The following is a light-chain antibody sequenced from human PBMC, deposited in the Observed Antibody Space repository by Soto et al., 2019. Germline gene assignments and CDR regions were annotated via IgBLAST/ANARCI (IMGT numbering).Light chain of an antibody. CDR1: IIDVGGYNY. CDR3: TSYAISSTYV. J-gene: IGLJ1*01. CDR2: DVN. V-gene: IGLV2-14*03. Sequence: QSALSEPASVSGYIGQAIIISCNGTIIDVGGYNYVSWLLHHQCKAPNIIIYDVNNRPLGFSNRFSCSKSGNTASLTFSGLQAEDEADYYCTSYAISSTYVFGTGTKVTV.